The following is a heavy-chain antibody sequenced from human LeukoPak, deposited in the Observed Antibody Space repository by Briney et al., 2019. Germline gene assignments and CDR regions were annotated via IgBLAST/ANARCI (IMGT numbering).Heavy chain of an antibody. CDR2: ISGSGGST. CDR1: GFTFSSYA. V-gene: IGHV3-23*01. D-gene: IGHD3-16*01. Sequence: PRGSLTLSCAASGFTFSSYAMSWVSQAPGKGLEWVSAISGSGGSTYYADCLKGRFTISRDNSQNTLYRQMNSLRAEDTAVYYCAKSVGGHGVVLPGDYWGQGSLVSVSS. J-gene: IGHJ4*02. CDR3: AKSVGGHGVVLPGDY.